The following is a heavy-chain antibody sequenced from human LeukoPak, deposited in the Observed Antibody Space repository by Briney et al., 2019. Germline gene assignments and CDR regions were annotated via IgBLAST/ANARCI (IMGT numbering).Heavy chain of an antibody. CDR2: ISASGST. D-gene: IGHD3-10*01. V-gene: IGHV4-4*07. J-gene: IGHJ6*02. CDR3: ARDHVYGSGSPYYYYGMDV. CDR1: GGSISSFY. Sequence: SETLSLTCTVSGGSISSFYWSWIRQPAGEGLEWIGRISASGSTNYNPTLMGRVTMSVDTSKNQFSLKLSSVTAAVTAVYYCARDHVYGSGSPYYYYGMDVWGQGTTMTVSS.